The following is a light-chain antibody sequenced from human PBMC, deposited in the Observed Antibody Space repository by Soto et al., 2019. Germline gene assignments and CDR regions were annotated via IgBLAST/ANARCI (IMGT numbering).Light chain of an antibody. CDR3: QQYNNWPRT. Sequence: EIVLTQSPATLSLSPGERATLSCRASQSVRSYLAWYQQKPGQAPRLLIYDASNRATGIPARFSGSGSGTEFTLTISSLQSEDFAVYYRQQYNNWPRTFGQGTKVDIK. V-gene: IGKV3-11*01. J-gene: IGKJ1*01. CDR2: DAS. CDR1: QSVRSY.